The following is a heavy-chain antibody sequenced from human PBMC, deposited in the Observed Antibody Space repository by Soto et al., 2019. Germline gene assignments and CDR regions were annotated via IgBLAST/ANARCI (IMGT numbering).Heavy chain of an antibody. V-gene: IGHV3-20*04. D-gene: IGHD3-10*01. CDR1: GFTFDDYG. J-gene: IGHJ4*02. CDR2: INWNGGST. Sequence: EVQLVESGGGVERPGGSLRLSCAASGFTFDDYGMSWVRQAPGKGLEWVSGINWNGGSTGYADSVKGRFTISRDNAKNSLYLQMNSLRAEDTALYYCARLYGSGSTRRVRIDYWGQGTLVTVSS. CDR3: ARLYGSGSTRRVRIDY.